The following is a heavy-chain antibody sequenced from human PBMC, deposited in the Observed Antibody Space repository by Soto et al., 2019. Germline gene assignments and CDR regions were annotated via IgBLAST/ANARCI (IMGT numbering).Heavy chain of an antibody. D-gene: IGHD2-15*01. CDR1: GYTFTSYG. CDR2: ISGYNGNS. CDR3: TREDIQDIVVVVVAPEGLGY. V-gene: IGHV1-18*01. Sequence: QVQLVQSGAEVKKPGASVKVSCKASGYTFTSYGISWVRQAPGQGLEWMGRISGYNGNSNYAQNLQGRVTMTTDTSTSTAYMELRSLRSDDTAVYYCTREDIQDIVVVVVAPEGLGYWGQGTLVTVSS. J-gene: IGHJ4*02.